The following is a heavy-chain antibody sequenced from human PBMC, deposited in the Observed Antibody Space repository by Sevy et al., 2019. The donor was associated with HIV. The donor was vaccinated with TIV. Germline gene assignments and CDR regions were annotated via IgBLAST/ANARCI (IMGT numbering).Heavy chain of an antibody. CDR2: ISYDGSNK. D-gene: IGHD3-3*01. CDR3: ARDPTQRGAYYDFWSGYFDY. CDR1: GFTFSSSA. Sequence: GGSLRLSCAASGFTFSSSAMHWVRQAPGKGLEWVAVISYDGSNKYYADSVKGRFTISRDDSKNTLYLRLNSLKTEDTAVYYSARDPTQRGAYYDFWSGYFDYWGQGTLVTVSS. J-gene: IGHJ4*02. V-gene: IGHV3-30*01.